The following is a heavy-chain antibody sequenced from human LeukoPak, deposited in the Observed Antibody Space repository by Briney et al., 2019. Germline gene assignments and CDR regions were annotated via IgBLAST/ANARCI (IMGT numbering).Heavy chain of an antibody. Sequence: PSETLSLTCTVSGGSISGSNHYWGWIRQPPGKGLECIGNIYYSGTTYYNPSLKSRVSISVDTSKNQFSLKLTSVTAADTAVYYCARRNSISSQSSWFDPWGQGTLVTVSS. CDR2: IYYSGTT. D-gene: IGHD6-13*01. V-gene: IGHV4-39*01. J-gene: IGHJ5*02. CDR3: ARRNSISSQSSWFDP. CDR1: GGSISGSNHY.